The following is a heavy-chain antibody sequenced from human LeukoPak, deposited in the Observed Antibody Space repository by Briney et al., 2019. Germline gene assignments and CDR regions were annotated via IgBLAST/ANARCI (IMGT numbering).Heavy chain of an antibody. D-gene: IGHD4-23*01. CDR1: GGSISTYY. Sequence: SETLSLTCTVSGGSISTYYWSWIRQPPGKGLEWIAYIHYSGSTNYNPSLRSRVTISVDTSKNQFSLKLSSVTAADTAVYYCARADYGGANYWGQGTLVTVSS. CDR3: ARADYGGANY. V-gene: IGHV4-59*01. J-gene: IGHJ4*02. CDR2: IHYSGST.